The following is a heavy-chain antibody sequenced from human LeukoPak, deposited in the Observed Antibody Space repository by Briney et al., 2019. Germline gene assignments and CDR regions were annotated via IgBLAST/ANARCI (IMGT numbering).Heavy chain of an antibody. J-gene: IGHJ6*02. CDR3: ATPSPPGYCSGGSCYYYYGMDV. CDR1: GYTLTELS. V-gene: IGHV1-24*01. CDR2: FDPEDGET. Sequence: ASVKVSCKVSGYTLTELSMHWVRQAPGKGLEWMGGFDPEDGETIYAQKFQGRVTMTEDTSTDTAYMELSSLRSEDTAVYYCATPSPPGYCSGGSCYYYYGMDVWGQGTTVTVPS. D-gene: IGHD2-15*01.